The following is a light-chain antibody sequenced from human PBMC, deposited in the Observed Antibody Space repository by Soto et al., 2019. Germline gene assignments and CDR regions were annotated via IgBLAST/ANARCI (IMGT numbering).Light chain of an antibody. CDR3: LQDYNYQWT. CDR1: QGIRND. CDR2: AAS. J-gene: IGKJ1*01. V-gene: IGKV1-6*01. Sequence: AIQMTQSPSSLSASVGDRVTITCRTSQGIRNDLGWYQQKPGKAPKLLIYAASSLKSGVPSRFSGSGSGTDFTLTISSLQPEDFATYYCLQDYNYQWTFGQGTKVEIK.